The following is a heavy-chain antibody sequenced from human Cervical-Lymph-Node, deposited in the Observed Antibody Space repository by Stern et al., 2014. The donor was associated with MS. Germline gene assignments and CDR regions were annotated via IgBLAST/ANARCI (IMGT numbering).Heavy chain of an antibody. CDR2: LDWDGDK. Sequence: ESGPALVKPTQTLTLTCTFSGFSLSTTGMSLSWIRQPPGKALEWLALLDWDGDKYYSTALKTRLTISKDTSKNQVVLTMTNMAPLDTATYFCVRAREGYYFDYWGQGIPVTVSS. V-gene: IGHV2-70*01. J-gene: IGHJ4*02. D-gene: IGHD2-21*01. CDR1: GFSLSTTGMS. CDR3: VRAREGYYFDY.